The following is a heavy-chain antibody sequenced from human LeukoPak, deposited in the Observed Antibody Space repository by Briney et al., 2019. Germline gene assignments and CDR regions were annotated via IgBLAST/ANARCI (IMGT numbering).Heavy chain of an antibody. CDR3: ARGLNDSWTGENY. D-gene: IGHD3-3*01. CDR1: DGSFSGYY. V-gene: IGHV4-34*01. J-gene: IGHJ4*02. Sequence: ASETLSLTCAVYDGSFSGYYWSWIRQPPGKGLEWIGEINHSGSTNYNPSLKSRVTISLDTSKSQFSLKVRYVAAADTAVYYCARGLNDSWTGENYWGQGTLVTVSS. CDR2: INHSGST.